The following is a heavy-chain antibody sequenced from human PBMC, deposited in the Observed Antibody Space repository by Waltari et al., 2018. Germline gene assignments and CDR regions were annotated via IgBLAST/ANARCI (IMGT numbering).Heavy chain of an antibody. CDR2: ISYEGSTK. Sequence: QVLLVESGGGVVQPGRSLRLSCAASGFNFLSYGMHWVRQAPGKGPEGLEVISYEGSTKYYADSGKGRFTISRDNSMHTLDLQMNNLRHEDTGVYYCAKVARVAGYYYTGMDVWGQGTTVTVSS. CDR1: GFNFLSYG. D-gene: IGHD6-19*01. V-gene: IGHV3-30*18. J-gene: IGHJ6*02. CDR3: AKVARVAGYYYTGMDV.